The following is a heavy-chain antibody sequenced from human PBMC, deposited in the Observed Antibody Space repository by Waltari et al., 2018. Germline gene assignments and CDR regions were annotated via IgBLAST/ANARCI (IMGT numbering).Heavy chain of an antibody. V-gene: IGHV4-39*01. CDR3: VRHARTTSGGKHFDH. CDR2: MYYSGRT. CDR1: GDSISSSSYY. Sequence: QLQLQESGPGLVKASETLSLTCTVSGDSISSSSYYWGWVRQPPGKGLEWIGNMYYSGRTCYNPALKSRVTISGDTSKSQFSLKLSSVTAADTSMYYCVRHARTTSGGKHFDHWGQGMLVTVSP. D-gene: IGHD2-15*01. J-gene: IGHJ4*02.